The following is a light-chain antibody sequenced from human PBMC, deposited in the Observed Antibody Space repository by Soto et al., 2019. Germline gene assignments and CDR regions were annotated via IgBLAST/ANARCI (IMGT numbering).Light chain of an antibody. CDR1: QVLVYSDGNTY. Sequence: DAVMTQSPLSLTVTLVQPASISCRPSQVLVYSDGNTYPNRVQQRPGQSARRLIYKVSNRDSGVPDRFSGRGSGTDFALKISRVEPEDVGVYYCMQGTHWATTFGQGTRLEIK. CDR3: MQGTHWATT. J-gene: IGKJ5*01. V-gene: IGKV2-30*01. CDR2: KVS.